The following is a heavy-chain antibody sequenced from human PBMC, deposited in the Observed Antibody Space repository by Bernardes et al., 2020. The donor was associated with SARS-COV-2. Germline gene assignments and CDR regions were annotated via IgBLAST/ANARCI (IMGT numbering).Heavy chain of an antibody. Sequence: SETLSLTCAVFGGSFSGYYWSWIRQPPGKGLEWIGEINHSGGTNYNPSLKSRVTMSVDTSKNQFSLRLSSVTAADTAVYYCARHIVVVTAVAGAWFDPWGQGTLVTVSS. CDR1: GGSFSGYY. CDR2: INHSGGT. J-gene: IGHJ5*02. D-gene: IGHD2-21*02. CDR3: ARHIVVVTAVAGAWFDP. V-gene: IGHV4-34*01.